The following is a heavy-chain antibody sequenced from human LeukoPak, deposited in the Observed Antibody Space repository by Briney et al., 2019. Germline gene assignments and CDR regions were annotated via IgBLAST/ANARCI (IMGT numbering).Heavy chain of an antibody. J-gene: IGHJ6*02. CDR2: TYYRSEWYN. V-gene: IGHV6-1*01. CDR1: GDSVSSNSAA. D-gene: IGHD1-14*01. CDR3: ARVGKVAGYNYRMDV. Sequence: SQTLSLTCAISGDSVSSNSAAWNWIRQSPSRGPEWLGRTYYRSEWYNDYAVSVKSRISINPDTSRNQFSLQLNSVTPEDTAIYYCARVGKVAGYNYRMDVWGQGTTVTVSS.